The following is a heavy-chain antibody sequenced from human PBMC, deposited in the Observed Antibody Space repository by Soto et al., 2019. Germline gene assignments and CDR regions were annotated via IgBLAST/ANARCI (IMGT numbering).Heavy chain of an antibody. CDR2: IYYSGGA. J-gene: IGHJ4*02. V-gene: IGHV4-59*01. Sequence: SETLSLTCSVSGGSISSYYWSWIRQPPGKGLEWIGYIYYSGGANYNPSLKSRVTISVDTSKNQFSLKLSSVTAADTAVYYCARVDSSRYYWGFDYWGQGTLVTVSS. D-gene: IGHD3-22*01. CDR1: GGSISSYY. CDR3: ARVDSSRYYWGFDY.